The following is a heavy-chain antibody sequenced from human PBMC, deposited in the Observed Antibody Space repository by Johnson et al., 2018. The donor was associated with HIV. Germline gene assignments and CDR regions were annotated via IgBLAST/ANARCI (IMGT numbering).Heavy chain of an antibody. CDR1: GFTFDDYA. CDR3: AKDRIVGAIGDAFDI. Sequence: MQLVESGGGLVQPGRSLRLSCAASGFTFDDYAMHWVRQTPGKGLEWVSAISGSGGSTYYADSVKGRFTISRDNSKNTLYLQMNSLRAEDTAVYYCAKDRIVGAIGDAFDIWGQGTMVTVSS. D-gene: IGHD1-26*01. V-gene: IGHV3-23*04. J-gene: IGHJ3*02. CDR2: ISGSGGST.